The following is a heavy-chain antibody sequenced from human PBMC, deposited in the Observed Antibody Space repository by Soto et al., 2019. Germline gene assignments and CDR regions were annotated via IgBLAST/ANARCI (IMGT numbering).Heavy chain of an antibody. D-gene: IGHD3-22*01. CDR3: ARLVSYYDSSGYYSAFDY. Sequence: PGESLKISCKGSGYSFTSYWISWVRQMPGKGLEWMGRIDPSDSYTNYSPSFQGHVTISADKSISTAYLQWSSLKASDTAMYYCARLVSYYDSSGYYSAFDYWGQGNLVTVSS. J-gene: IGHJ4*02. V-gene: IGHV5-10-1*01. CDR2: IDPSDSYT. CDR1: GYSFTSYW.